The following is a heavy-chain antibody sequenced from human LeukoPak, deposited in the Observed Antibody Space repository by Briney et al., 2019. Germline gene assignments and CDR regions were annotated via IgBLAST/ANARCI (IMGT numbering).Heavy chain of an antibody. CDR2: INHSGST. D-gene: IGHD3-3*01. V-gene: IGHV4-34*01. J-gene: IGHJ4*02. CDR1: GGSLSGYY. Sequence: SETLSLTCAVYGGSLSGYYWSWIRQPPGKGLEWIGEINHSGSTNYNPSLKSRVTISLDTSKNQFSLKLSSVTAADTAVYYCARAILSGYPDSWGQGTLVIVFS. CDR3: ARAILSGYPDS.